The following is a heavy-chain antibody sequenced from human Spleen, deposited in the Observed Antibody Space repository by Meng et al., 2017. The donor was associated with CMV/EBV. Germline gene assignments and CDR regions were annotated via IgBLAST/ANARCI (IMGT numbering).Heavy chain of an antibody. V-gene: IGHV1-69*10. J-gene: IGHJ6*02. CDR3: ARSPLEIRGAYCSSTSCLTYYGMDV. D-gene: IGHD2-2*01. CDR2: IIPILGIA. Sequence: WVRQAPGQGLEWMGGIIPILGIANYAQKFQGRVTITADKSTSTAYMELSSLRSEDTAVYYCARSPLEIRGAYCSSTSCLTYYGMDVWGQGTTVTVSS.